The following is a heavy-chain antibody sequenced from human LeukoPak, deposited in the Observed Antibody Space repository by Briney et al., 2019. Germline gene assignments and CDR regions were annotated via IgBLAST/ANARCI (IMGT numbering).Heavy chain of an antibody. D-gene: IGHD6-13*01. CDR1: GGSISSYY. CDR2: IYYSGST. V-gene: IGHV4-59*08. CDR3: ARQRQQLVGGFDY. Sequence: ASETLSLTCTVSGGSISSYYWSWIRQPPGKGLEWIGYIYYSGSTNYNPSLKSRVTISVDTSKNQFSLKLSSVTAADTAVYYCARQRQQLVGGFDYWGQGTLVTVSS. J-gene: IGHJ4*02.